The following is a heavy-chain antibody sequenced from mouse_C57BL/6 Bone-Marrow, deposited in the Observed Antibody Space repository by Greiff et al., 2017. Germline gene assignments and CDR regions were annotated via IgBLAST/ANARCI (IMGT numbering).Heavy chain of an antibody. CDR3: ARYTTVIASFFYCAMDY. V-gene: IGHV1-76*01. D-gene: IGHD1-1*01. CDR2: IYPGSGNT. J-gene: IGHJ4*01. CDR1: GYTFTDYY. Sequence: QVQLQQSGAELVRPGASVKLSCKASGYTFTDYYINWVKQRPGQGLEWIARIYPGSGNTYYNEKFKGKATLTAEKSSSTAYMQLSSLTSEDSAVYFCARYTTVIASFFYCAMDYWGQGTSVPVSS.